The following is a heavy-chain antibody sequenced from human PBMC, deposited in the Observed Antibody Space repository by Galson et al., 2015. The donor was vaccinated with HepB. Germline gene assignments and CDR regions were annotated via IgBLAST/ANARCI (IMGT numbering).Heavy chain of an antibody. CDR3: AKDWGLGGYYGMDV. Sequence: SLRLSCAASGFTFSSYGMHWVRQAPGKGLEWVAVISYDGSNKYYADSVKGRFTISRDNSKNTLYLQMNSLRAEDTAVYYCAKDWGLGGYYGMDVWGQGTTVTVSS. J-gene: IGHJ6*02. CDR1: GFTFSSYG. CDR2: ISYDGSNK. D-gene: IGHD1-26*01. V-gene: IGHV3-30*18.